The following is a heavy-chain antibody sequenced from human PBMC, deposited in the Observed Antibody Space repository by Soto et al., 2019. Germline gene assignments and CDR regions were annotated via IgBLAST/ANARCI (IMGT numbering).Heavy chain of an antibody. CDR1: GFTFSSYG. CDR2: ISYDGSNK. Sequence: TGGSLRLSCAASGFTFSSYGMHWVRQAPGKGLEWVAVISYDGSNKYYADSVKGRFTISRDNSKNTLYLQMNSLRAEDTAVYYCAKNIGTVTTSPPFDYWGQGTLVTVSS. J-gene: IGHJ4*02. CDR3: AKNIGTVTTSPPFDY. D-gene: IGHD4-4*01. V-gene: IGHV3-30*18.